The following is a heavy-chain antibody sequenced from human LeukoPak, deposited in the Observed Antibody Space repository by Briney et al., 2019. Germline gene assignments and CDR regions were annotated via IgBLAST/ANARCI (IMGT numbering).Heavy chain of an antibody. CDR2: LNPHSGGT. V-gene: IGHV1-2*02. CDR1: GYTFTDYY. Sequence: ASVKVSCKPSGYTFTDYYMHWVRPAPGQGLEWMGWLNPHSGGTKYAQKFQGRVTMSRDTSISTAYMELSRLRSDDTAVYYCARVMPLEGSGSDTLDYWGQGTLVTVSS. D-gene: IGHD3-10*01. CDR3: ARVMPLEGSGSDTLDY. J-gene: IGHJ4*02.